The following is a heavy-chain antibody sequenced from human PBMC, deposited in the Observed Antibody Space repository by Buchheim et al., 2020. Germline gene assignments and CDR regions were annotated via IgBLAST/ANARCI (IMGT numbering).Heavy chain of an antibody. CDR1: GFTFSSYG. J-gene: IGHJ4*02. CDR2: IWYDGSNK. Sequence: QVQLVESGGGVVQPGRSLRLSCAASGFTFSSYGMHWVRQAPGKGLEWVAVIWYDGSNKYYADSVQGRFTISRDNSKKTLYLQMNSLRAEDTAVYYCARDHWELLYGGTLSLDYWGQGTL. CDR3: ARDHWELLYGGTLSLDY. D-gene: IGHD1-26*01. V-gene: IGHV3-33*01.